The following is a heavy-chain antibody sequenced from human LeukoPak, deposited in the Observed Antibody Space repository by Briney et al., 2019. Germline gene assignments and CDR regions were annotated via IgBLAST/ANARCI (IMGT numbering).Heavy chain of an antibody. J-gene: IGHJ6*03. CDR2: IYTSGST. V-gene: IGHV4-61*02. CDR1: GGSISSGSYY. D-gene: IGHD3-10*01. CDR3: ARDRITAVRGVKAYYYYVDV. Sequence: SQTLSLTCTVSGGSISSGSYYWSWIRQPAGKGLEWIGRIYTSGSTNYNPSLKSRVTISVDTSKNQFSLKLSSVTAADTAVYYCARDRITAVRGVKAYYYYVDVWGKGTTVTVSS.